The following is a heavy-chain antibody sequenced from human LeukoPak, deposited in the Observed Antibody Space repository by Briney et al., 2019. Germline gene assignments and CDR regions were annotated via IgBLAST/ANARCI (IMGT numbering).Heavy chain of an antibody. Sequence: PSETLSLTCTVSGDSIFSTTYYWGWIRQPPGKGLEWIGSIFHSGSTYYNPSLKSRVTMSVDTSKNQLSLSLRSVTAADTAVYYCARLYQGKRPPDYWGQGTLVTVSS. J-gene: IGHJ4*02. V-gene: IGHV4-39*01. CDR2: IFHSGST. CDR1: GDSIFSTTYY. CDR3: ARLYQGKRPPDY. D-gene: IGHD6-25*01.